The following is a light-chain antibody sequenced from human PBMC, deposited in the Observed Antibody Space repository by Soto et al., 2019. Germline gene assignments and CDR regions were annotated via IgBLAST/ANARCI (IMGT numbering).Light chain of an antibody. CDR3: SSWDDSLSGHVV. Sequence: QSVLTQPPSASGTPGQRVTISCSGSSSNIGSNSVCWYQQLPGTAPKLLIYRNNQRPSGVPDRFSGSKSGTSASLAISGLRSEDEADYYCSSWDDSLSGHVVFGGGTKLTVL. J-gene: IGLJ2*01. CDR1: SSNIGSNS. V-gene: IGLV1-47*01. CDR2: RNN.